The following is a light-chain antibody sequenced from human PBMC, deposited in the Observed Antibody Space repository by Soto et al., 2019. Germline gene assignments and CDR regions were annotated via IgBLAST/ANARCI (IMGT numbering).Light chain of an antibody. CDR3: QHSYSTPLT. V-gene: IGKV1-39*01. J-gene: IGKJ4*01. CDR1: QSISSY. CDR2: AAS. Sequence: DIQMTQSPSSLSASVGDRVTITCRASQSISSYLNWYQQKPGKAPKLLIYAASSLQSGVPSRFSGSGSGTDLTLTISSLQPEDFATYYCQHSYSTPLTFGGGTKVEIK.